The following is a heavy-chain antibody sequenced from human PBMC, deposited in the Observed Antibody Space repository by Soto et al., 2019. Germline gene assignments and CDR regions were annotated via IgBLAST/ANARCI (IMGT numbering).Heavy chain of an antibody. CDR1: GFTFSSYA. CDR3: ANKIHYYDSSGYYH. CDR2: SSGSRGST. Sequence: AGGSLTLSCAASGFTFSSYAMSCVRQAPGKGLEWVSASSGSRGSTYYADSVKGRFTISRDNSKNTLYLQMNSLRAEDTAVYYCANKIHYYDSSGYYHWGQGTMVAVSS. V-gene: IGHV3-23*01. J-gene: IGHJ4*02. D-gene: IGHD3-22*01.